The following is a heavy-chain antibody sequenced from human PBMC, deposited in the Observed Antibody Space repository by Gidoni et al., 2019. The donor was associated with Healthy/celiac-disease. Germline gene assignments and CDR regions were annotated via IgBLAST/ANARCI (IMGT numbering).Heavy chain of an antibody. J-gene: IGHJ2*01. V-gene: IGHV4-39*01. D-gene: IGHD2-2*01. CDR1: GGSISSSRYY. CDR2: IYYSGST. CDR3: ARHVYTSLIWYFDL. Sequence: QLQLQESGPGLVKPSETLSLTCTVSGGSISSSRYYWGWIRQPPGKGLEWIGSIYYSGSTYYNPSLKSRVTISVDTSKNQFSLKLSSVTAADTAVYYCARHVYTSLIWYFDLWGRGTLVTVSS.